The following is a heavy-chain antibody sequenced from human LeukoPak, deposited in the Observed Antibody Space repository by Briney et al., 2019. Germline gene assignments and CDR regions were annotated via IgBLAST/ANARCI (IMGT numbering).Heavy chain of an antibody. J-gene: IGHJ1*01. D-gene: IGHD2-21*01. CDR3: VRKGLWVIKDPEYFQH. CDR2: ISSSGGAT. Sequence: PGGSLRLSCAASGFTFSSYEMNWVRQAPGKGLEWVSYISSSGGATFCADSVKGRFTISRDNAKNSLYLQMNSLRAEDTAVYYCVRKGLWVIKDPEYFQHWGQGTLVSVSS. CDR1: GFTFSSYE. V-gene: IGHV3-48*03.